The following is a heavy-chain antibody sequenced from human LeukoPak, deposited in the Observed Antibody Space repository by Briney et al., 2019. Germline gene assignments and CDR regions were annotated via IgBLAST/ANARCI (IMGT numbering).Heavy chain of an antibody. V-gene: IGHV4-34*01. CDR1: GGSFSGYY. J-gene: IGHJ4*02. D-gene: IGHD5-18*01. CDR3: ARGGYSYVRPYFDY. CDR2: INHSGST. Sequence: PSETLSLTCAVYGGSFSGYYWSWIRQPPGKGLEWIGEINHSGSTNYNPSLKSRVTISVDTSKNQFSLKLSSVTAADTAVYYCARGGYSYVRPYFDYWGQGTLVTVSS.